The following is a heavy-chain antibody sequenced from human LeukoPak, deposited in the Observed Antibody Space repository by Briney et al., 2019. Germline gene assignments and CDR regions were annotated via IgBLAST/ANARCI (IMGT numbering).Heavy chain of an antibody. CDR3: ARHMGDCDVLTGSLFDY. CDR2: IYPGDSDT. V-gene: IGHV5-51*01. D-gene: IGHD3-9*01. CDR1: GYIFISYW. J-gene: IGHJ4*02. Sequence: GESLKISCKASGYIFISYWIGWVRQMPGKGLEWMGIIYPGDSDTRYSPSFQGQVTISADKSVRTAYLQWSSLKASDTAMYYCARHMGDCDVLTGSLFDYWGQGTLVTVSS.